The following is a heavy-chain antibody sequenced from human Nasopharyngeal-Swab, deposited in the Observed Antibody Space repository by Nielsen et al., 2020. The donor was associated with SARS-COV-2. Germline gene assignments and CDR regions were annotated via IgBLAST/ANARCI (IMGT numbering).Heavy chain of an antibody. J-gene: IGHJ5*02. V-gene: IGHV1-24*01. CDR2: FDPEDGET. CDR3: ATGTVVGATGWFDP. Sequence: WVGQAPGRGLEGLGGFDPEDGETIYALKFQVRITMTEDTSTDTAYMELSSLRSEEAAVYYCATGTVVGATGWFDPWGQGTLVTVSS. D-gene: IGHD1-26*01.